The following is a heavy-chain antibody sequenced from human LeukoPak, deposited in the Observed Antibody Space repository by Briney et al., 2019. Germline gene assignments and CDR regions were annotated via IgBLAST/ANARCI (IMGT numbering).Heavy chain of an antibody. V-gene: IGHV4-39*07. Sequence: KPSETLSLTCTVSGGSISSSSYYWGWIRQPPGKGLEWIGEIYHSGSTNYNPSLKSRVTISVDKSKNQFSLKLSSVTAADTAVYYCARRPQWLVLSRPDNWFDPWGQGTLVTVSS. J-gene: IGHJ5*02. CDR3: ARRPQWLVLSRPDNWFDP. CDR2: IYHSGST. CDR1: GGSISSSSYY. D-gene: IGHD6-19*01.